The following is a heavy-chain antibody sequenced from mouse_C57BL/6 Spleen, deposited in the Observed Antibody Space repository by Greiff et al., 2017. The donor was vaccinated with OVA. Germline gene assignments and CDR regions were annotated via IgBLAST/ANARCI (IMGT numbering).Heavy chain of an antibody. D-gene: IGHD4-1*01. CDR1: GFTFSSYG. Sequence: EVQRVESGGDLVKPGGSLKLSCAASGFTFSSYGMSWVRQTPDKRLEWVATISSGGSYTYYPDSVKGRFTISRDNAKNTLYLQMSSLKSEDTAMYYCARYWDSFDYWGQGTTLTVSS. J-gene: IGHJ2*01. V-gene: IGHV5-6*01. CDR3: ARYWDSFDY. CDR2: ISSGGSYT.